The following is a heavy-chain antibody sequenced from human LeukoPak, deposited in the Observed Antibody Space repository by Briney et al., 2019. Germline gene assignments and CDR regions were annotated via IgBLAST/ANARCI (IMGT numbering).Heavy chain of an antibody. Sequence: GASLKVSCKASGYTFTGYYMHWVRQAPGQGLEWMGWINPNSGGTNYAQKFQGRVTMTRDTSISTAYMELSRLRSDDTAVYYCARIAAAGTSWFDPWGQGTLVTVSS. CDR3: ARIAAAGTSWFDP. CDR1: GYTFTGYY. V-gene: IGHV1-2*02. CDR2: INPNSGGT. J-gene: IGHJ5*02. D-gene: IGHD6-13*01.